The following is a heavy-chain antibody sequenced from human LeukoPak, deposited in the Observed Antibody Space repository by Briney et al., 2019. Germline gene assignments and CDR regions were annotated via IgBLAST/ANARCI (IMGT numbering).Heavy chain of an antibody. J-gene: IGHJ4*02. CDR3: ARDEYSSGWY. CDR1: GFTFTSHS. V-gene: IGHV3-21*01. CDR2: IGSRSTSI. D-gene: IGHD6-19*01. Sequence: KLGGSLRLSCAASGFTFTSHSMNWVRQAPGKGLEWVSSIGSRSTSIYYADSVKGRFTISRDNAKNSLYLQMNSLRAEDTAVYYCARDEYSSGWYLGQGTLVTVSS.